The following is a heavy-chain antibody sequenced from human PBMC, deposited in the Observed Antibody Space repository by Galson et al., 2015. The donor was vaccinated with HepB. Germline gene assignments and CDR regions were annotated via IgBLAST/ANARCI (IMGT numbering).Heavy chain of an antibody. CDR2: ISSTGTTM. J-gene: IGHJ2*01. CDR3: ARVYFGSGSSSAYWYFDL. CDR1: GFTFSSCT. Sequence: SLRLSCAASGFTFSSCTMHWVRQAPGKGLESVSYISSTGTTMYYADSAKGRFTISRDNAQNSLYLQMNSLRDEDTAVYYCARVYFGSGSSSAYWYFDLWGRGALVTVSS. D-gene: IGHD3-10*01. V-gene: IGHV3-48*02.